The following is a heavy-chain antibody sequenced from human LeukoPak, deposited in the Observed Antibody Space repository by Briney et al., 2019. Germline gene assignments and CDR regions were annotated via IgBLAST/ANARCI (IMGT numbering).Heavy chain of an antibody. J-gene: IGHJ6*02. CDR2: ISGSGGST. CDR3: ATNGGQQPYLYGMDV. Sequence: GGSLRLSCAASGFTFSSYAMSWVRQAPGKGLEWVSAISGSGGSTYYADSVKGRFTISRDNSKNTLYLQMNSLRAEDTAVYYCATNGGQQPYLYGMDVWGQGTTVTVSS. CDR1: GFTFSSYA. V-gene: IGHV3-23*01. D-gene: IGHD6-13*01.